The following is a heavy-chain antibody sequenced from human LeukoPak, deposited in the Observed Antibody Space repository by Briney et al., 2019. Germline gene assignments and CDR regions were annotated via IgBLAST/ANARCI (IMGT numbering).Heavy chain of an antibody. V-gene: IGHV3-21*01. J-gene: IGHJ4*02. CDR2: ISSSSSYI. Sequence: GGSLRLSCAASGFTFSSYSMNWVRQAPGKGLEWVSSISSSSSYIYYADSVKGRFTISRDNAKNSLYLQVNSLRAEDTAVYYCARSYSSGWQFFVYWGQGTLVTVSS. CDR3: ARSYSSGWQFFVY. D-gene: IGHD6-19*01. CDR1: GFTFSSYS.